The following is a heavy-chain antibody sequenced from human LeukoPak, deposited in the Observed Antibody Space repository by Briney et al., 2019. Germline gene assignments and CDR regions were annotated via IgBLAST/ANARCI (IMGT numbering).Heavy chain of an antibody. CDR1: GFTFSSYA. CDR3: AKRGGDPSGSAYYYGMDV. Sequence: GGSLRLSCAASGFTFSSYAMNWVRRAPGKGLEWVSVISGSGHSTYSADSVKGRFAVSRDNSKNTLYLQMSSLRAEDTAVYYCAKRGGDPSGSAYYYGMDVWGQGTTVTVSS. D-gene: IGHD4-17*01. J-gene: IGHJ6*02. CDR2: ISGSGHST. V-gene: IGHV3-23*01.